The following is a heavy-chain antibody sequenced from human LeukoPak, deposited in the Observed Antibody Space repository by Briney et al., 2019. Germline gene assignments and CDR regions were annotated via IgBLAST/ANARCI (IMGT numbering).Heavy chain of an antibody. V-gene: IGHV3-74*01. CDR2: FNTDGTTT. D-gene: IGHD1-26*01. J-gene: IGHJ3*02. CDR1: GFTLSSYW. CDR3: ARGGYSAAFDM. Sequence: PGGSLRLSCVVSGFTLSSYWMYWVRQAPGKGLQWVSRFNTDGTTTNYADSVEGRFTISRDNAKNTLYLQMNSLRAEDTAVYYCARGGYSAAFDMWGQGTMVTVSS.